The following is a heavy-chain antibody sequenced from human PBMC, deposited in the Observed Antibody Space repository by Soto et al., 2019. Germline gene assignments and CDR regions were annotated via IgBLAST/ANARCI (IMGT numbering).Heavy chain of an antibody. CDR2: IYSGGST. V-gene: IGHV3-66*02. D-gene: IGHD6-19*01. CDR3: ARERSLAVAAPGY. Sequence: GGSLRLSCAASGFTVSSNYMSLVRQAPGKGLEWVSVIYSGGSTYYADSVKGRFTISRDNSKNTLFLQMNSLRAEDTSVYYCARERSLAVAAPGYWGQGALVTVSS. J-gene: IGHJ4*02. CDR1: GFTVSSNY.